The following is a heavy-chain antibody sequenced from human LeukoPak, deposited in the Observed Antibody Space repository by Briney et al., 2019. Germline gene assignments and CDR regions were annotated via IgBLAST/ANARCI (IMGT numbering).Heavy chain of an antibody. D-gene: IGHD3-22*01. CDR2: FDPEDGET. V-gene: IGHV1-24*01. CDR3: ARGGYSL. J-gene: IGHJ4*02. Sequence: ASVKVSCKVSGYTLTELSMHWVRQAPGKGLEWMGGFDPEDGETIYAQKFQGRVTITADKSTSTAYMELSSLRSEDTAVYYCARGGYSLWGQGTLVTVSS. CDR1: GYTLTELS.